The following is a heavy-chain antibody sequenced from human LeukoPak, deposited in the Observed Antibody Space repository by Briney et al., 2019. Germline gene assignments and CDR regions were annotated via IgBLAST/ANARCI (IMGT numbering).Heavy chain of an antibody. V-gene: IGHV4-4*02. CDR3: TREDRPFCPFAY. D-gene: IGHD3-22*01. CDR1: GFAFSSSTM. J-gene: IGHJ4*02. CDR2: ISHDGTT. Sequence: GSLRLSCAASGFAFSSSTMNWVRQAPGKGLEWIGEISHDGTTNYNPSLRSRVAMSLDRANNQFSLSLTSVTAADTAVYYCTREDRPFCPFAYWGQGVLVTVSS.